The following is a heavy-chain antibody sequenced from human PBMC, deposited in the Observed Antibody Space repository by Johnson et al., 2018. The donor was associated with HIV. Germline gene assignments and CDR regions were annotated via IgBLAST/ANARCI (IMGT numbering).Heavy chain of an antibody. D-gene: IGHD2-21*01. J-gene: IGHJ3*02. Sequence: QVQLVESGGGVVQPGRSLRLSCAASGFTFSSYAMHWVRQAPGKGLEWVAVISYDGSNKYYADSVKGRFTISRDNSNNTLYLQMNSLRTEDSGVYYCAKAYCPGCDAFEIWGQGTMVTVSS. CDR1: GFTFSSYA. CDR2: ISYDGSNK. CDR3: AKAYCPGCDAFEI. V-gene: IGHV3-30*04.